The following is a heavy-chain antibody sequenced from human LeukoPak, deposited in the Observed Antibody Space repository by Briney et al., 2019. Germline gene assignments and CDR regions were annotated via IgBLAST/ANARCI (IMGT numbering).Heavy chain of an antibody. CDR3: ARPRRWLQSGNYYFDY. Sequence: GESLKISCNGSGYSFTSYWIGWVRQMPGKGLEWMGIIYPGDSDTRYSPSFQGQVTISADKSISTAYLQWSSLKASDTAMYYCARPRRWLQSGNYYFDYWGQGTLVTVSS. J-gene: IGHJ4*02. CDR2: IYPGDSDT. CDR1: GYSFTSYW. V-gene: IGHV5-51*01. D-gene: IGHD5-24*01.